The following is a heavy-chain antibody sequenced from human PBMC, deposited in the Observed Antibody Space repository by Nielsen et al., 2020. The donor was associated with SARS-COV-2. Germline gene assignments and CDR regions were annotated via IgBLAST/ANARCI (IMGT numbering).Heavy chain of an antibody. V-gene: IGHV3-33*01. CDR3: AREGGRKFFDY. CDR1: GFTFSSYG. Sequence: GGSLRLSCAASGFTFSSYGMHWVRQAPGKGLEWVAVIWYDGSNKYYADSVKGRFTISRDNSKNTLCLQMNSLRAEDTAVYYCAREGGRKFFDYWGQGTLVTVSS. D-gene: IGHD1-1*01. CDR2: IWYDGSNK. J-gene: IGHJ4*02.